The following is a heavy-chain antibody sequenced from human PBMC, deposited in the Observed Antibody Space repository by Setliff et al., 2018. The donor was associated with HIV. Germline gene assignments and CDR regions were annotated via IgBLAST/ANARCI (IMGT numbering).Heavy chain of an antibody. Sequence: TFSSFAMTWVRQAPGKGLEWVSAISGRGGSTYYADSVKGRFTISRDNSKNTLYLQMNSLRAEDTAAYYCAKDPRGYNYGFPDFDYWGQGTLVTVSS. V-gene: IGHV3-23*01. CDR3: AKDPRGYNYGFPDFDY. J-gene: IGHJ4*02. CDR1: TFSSFA. CDR2: ISGRGGST. D-gene: IGHD5-18*01.